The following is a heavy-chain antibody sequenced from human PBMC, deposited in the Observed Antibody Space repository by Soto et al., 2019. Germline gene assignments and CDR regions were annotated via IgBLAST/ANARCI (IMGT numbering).Heavy chain of an antibody. V-gene: IGHV4-59*01. CDR3: ARATLWFGEYGDYYYGMDV. D-gene: IGHD3-10*01. J-gene: IGHJ6*02. Sequence: SETLSLTCTVSGGSISSYYWSWIRQPPGKGLKWIGYIYYSGSTNYNPSLKSRVTISVDTSKNQFSLKLSSVTAADTAVYFCARATLWFGEYGDYYYGMDVWGQGTTVTVSS. CDR2: IYYSGST. CDR1: GGSISSYY.